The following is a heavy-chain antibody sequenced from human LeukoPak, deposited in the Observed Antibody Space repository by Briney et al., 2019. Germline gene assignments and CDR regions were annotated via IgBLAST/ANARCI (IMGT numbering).Heavy chain of an antibody. J-gene: IGHJ4*02. Sequence: ASVKVSCKASGGTFSSYAISWVRQAPGQGLEWMGRIIPILGIANYAQKFQGRVTITADKSTSTAYMKLSSLRSEDTAVYYCARGGAVPTHYYFDYWGQGTLVTVSS. D-gene: IGHD2-2*01. CDR3: ARGGAVPTHYYFDY. V-gene: IGHV1-69*04. CDR2: IIPILGIA. CDR1: GGTFSSYA.